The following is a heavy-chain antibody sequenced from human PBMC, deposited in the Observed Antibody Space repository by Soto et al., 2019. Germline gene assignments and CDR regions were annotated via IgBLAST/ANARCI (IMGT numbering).Heavy chain of an antibody. CDR2: ISYDGSNK. CDR1: GFTFSSYA. D-gene: IGHD1-26*01. J-gene: IGHJ4*02. Sequence: GGSLRLSCAAAGFTFSSYAMHWVRQAPGKWLEWVAVISYDGSNKYYADSVKGRFTISRDNSKNTLYLQMNSLRAEDTAVYYCAREIWDGLGYFGYWGQGTLVTVSS. V-gene: IGHV3-30-3*01. CDR3: AREIWDGLGYFGY.